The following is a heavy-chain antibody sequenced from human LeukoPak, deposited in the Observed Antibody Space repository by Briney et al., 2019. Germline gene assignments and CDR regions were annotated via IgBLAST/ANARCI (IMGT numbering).Heavy chain of an antibody. V-gene: IGHV1-69*05. D-gene: IGHD6-13*01. J-gene: IGHJ4*02. CDR2: IIPIFGTA. CDR3: ARSASSSWSFDY. Sequence: ASVKVSCTASGGTFSSYAISWVRQAPGQGLEWMGRIIPIFGTANYAQKFQGRVTITTDESTSTAYMELSSLRSEDTAVYYCARSASSSWSFDYWGQGTLVTVSS. CDR1: GGTFSSYA.